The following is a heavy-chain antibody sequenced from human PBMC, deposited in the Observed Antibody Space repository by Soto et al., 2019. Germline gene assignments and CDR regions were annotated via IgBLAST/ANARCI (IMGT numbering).Heavy chain of an antibody. V-gene: IGHV4-59*01. CDR1: GGSISSYY. D-gene: IGHD3-10*01. J-gene: IGHJ4*02. CDR2: IYYSGST. Sequence: SETLSLTCTVSGGSISSYYWSWIRQPPGKGLEWIGYIYYSGSTNYNPSLKSRVTISVDTSKNQFSLKLSSVTAADTAVYYCARARAFYYFDYWGQGTLVTVSS. CDR3: ARARAFYYFDY.